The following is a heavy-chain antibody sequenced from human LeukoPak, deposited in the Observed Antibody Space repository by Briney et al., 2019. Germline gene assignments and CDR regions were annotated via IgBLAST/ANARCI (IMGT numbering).Heavy chain of an antibody. CDR2: IYPGDSDT. V-gene: IGHV5-51*01. CDR1: GYSFTSYW. CDR3: ARLRGLRYCGGDCNYAFDI. D-gene: IGHD2-21*01. J-gene: IGHJ3*02. Sequence: GESLKISCKGSGYSFTSYWIGWVRQMPGKGLEWMGIIYPGDSDTRYSPSFQGQVTISADKSISTAYLQWSSLKASDTAMYYCARLRGLRYCGGDCNYAFDIWGQGTMVTVSS.